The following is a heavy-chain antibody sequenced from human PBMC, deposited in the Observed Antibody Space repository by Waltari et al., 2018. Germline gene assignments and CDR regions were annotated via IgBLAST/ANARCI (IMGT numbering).Heavy chain of an antibody. CDR3: AKDTTTIPTSRLDP. CDR1: GFTFSSYA. CDR2: ISGSGGNT. V-gene: IGHV3-23*01. D-gene: IGHD3-9*01. J-gene: IGHJ5*02. Sequence: EVQLLQSGGGLVQPGGSLRPSCAASGFTFSSYALSWVRQAPGKGLEWVSSISGSGGNTYYADSVKGRYTIARDNSKNTLNLEMNRLRAEDTAIYYCAKDTTTIPTSRLDPWGQGTLVTVSS.